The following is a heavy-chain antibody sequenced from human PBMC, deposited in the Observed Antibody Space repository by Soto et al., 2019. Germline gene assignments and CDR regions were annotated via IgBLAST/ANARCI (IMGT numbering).Heavy chain of an antibody. V-gene: IGHV1-2*02. CDR2: ISPNSGVT. CDR3: ARDREGYLDY. CDR1: GYTFTGYY. Sequence: QVQLVQSGAEVKKPGASVKVSCKASGYTFTGYYMHWGRQAPGQGLEWMGWISPNSGVTSYAQKFQGRVTMTRDTSISTIYMELYSLRADDTAVYYCARDREGYLDYWVQGTLVTVSS. J-gene: IGHJ4*02.